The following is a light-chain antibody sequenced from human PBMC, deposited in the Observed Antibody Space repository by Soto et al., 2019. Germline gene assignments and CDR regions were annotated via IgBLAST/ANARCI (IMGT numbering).Light chain of an antibody. J-gene: IGKJ4*01. CDR1: QSIRSN. Sequence: EVVMTQSPATLSVSPGEGATLYCRASQSIRSNLAWYQKKPGQSHRLLIYGASTRATAVPARFSGSGSGTEFTLTISSLQSEDFAVYYCQQYDNRPLTFGGGTQVEIK. CDR2: GAS. CDR3: QQYDNRPLT. V-gene: IGKV3-15*01.